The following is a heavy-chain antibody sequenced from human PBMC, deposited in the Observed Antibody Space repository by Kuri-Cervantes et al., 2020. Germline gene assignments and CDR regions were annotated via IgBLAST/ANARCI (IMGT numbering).Heavy chain of an antibody. V-gene: IGHV3-30-3*01. CDR3: ARPRVSGAYEQPLDY. CDR1: GVTFSSYA. CDR2: ISYDGSNK. D-gene: IGHD1-26*01. Sequence: GSLRLSCAASGVTFSSYAMHWVRQAPGKGLEWGAVISYDGSNKYYADSVKGRFTISRDNSQYTLYLQMNSLRAEDSAVYYCARPRVSGAYEQPLDYWGQGTLVTVSS. J-gene: IGHJ4*02.